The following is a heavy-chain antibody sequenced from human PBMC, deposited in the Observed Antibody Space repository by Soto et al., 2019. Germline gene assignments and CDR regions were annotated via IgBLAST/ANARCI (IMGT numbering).Heavy chain of an antibody. CDR3: SRSPEVGVRGAY. CDR2: ITVGSSHI. CDR1: GFPFSSYN. J-gene: IGHJ4*02. D-gene: IGHD3-16*01. V-gene: IGHV3-21*01. Sequence: GGSLRLSCTGSGFPFSSYNINWVRQAPGKGLEWVSSITVGSSHIYQPNSMKGRFTISRDDAKNSVYLQIDSLRDEDTALYYCSRSPEVGVRGAYWGPGTLVTVSS.